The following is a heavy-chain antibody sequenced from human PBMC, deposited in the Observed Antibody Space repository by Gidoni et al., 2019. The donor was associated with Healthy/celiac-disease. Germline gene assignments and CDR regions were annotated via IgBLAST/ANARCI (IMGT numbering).Heavy chain of an antibody. D-gene: IGHD3-22*01. CDR2: INHSGST. CDR1: GGSFSGYD. V-gene: IGHV4-34*01. J-gene: IGHJ4*02. Sequence: QVQLQQWGAGLLKPSETLSLTCAVYGGSFSGYDWSWIRQPPGKGLEWIGEINHSGSTNYNPSLKSRVTISVDTSKNQFSLKLSSVTAADTAVYYCARGLRRSGSTLGYWGQGTLVTVSS. CDR3: ARGLRRSGSTLGY.